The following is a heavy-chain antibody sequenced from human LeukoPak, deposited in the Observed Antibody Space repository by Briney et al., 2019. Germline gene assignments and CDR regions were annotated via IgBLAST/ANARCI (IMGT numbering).Heavy chain of an antibody. CDR1: GFTFSSYG. Sequence: GGSLRLSCAASGFTFSSYGMHWVRQAPGKGLEWVAFIRYDGSNKYYADSVKGRFTISRDNSKNTLYLQMNSLRAEDTAVYYCAKDKLLYSYYYYYMDVWGKGTTVTISS. J-gene: IGHJ6*03. CDR2: IRYDGSNK. V-gene: IGHV3-30*02. CDR3: AKDKLLYSYYYYYMDV. D-gene: IGHD2-2*02.